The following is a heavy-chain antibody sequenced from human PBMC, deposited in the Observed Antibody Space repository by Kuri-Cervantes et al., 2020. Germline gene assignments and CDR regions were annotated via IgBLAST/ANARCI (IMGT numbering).Heavy chain of an antibody. CDR1: GFTFDDYA. Sequence: GGSLRLSCAASGFTFDDYAMHWVRQAPGKGLEWVSGISWNSGNIGYADSVEGRFTISRDNSKNTLFLQMNSLRAEDTAVYYCAKHNSHFYDSSGYYSYFQHWGQGTLVTVSS. J-gene: IGHJ1*01. D-gene: IGHD3-22*01. CDR2: ISWNSGNI. V-gene: IGHV3-9*01. CDR3: AKHNSHFYDSSGYYSYFQH.